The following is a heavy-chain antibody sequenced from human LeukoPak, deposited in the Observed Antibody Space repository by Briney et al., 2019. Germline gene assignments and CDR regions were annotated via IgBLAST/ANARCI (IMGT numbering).Heavy chain of an antibody. V-gene: IGHV1-69*05. CDR1: GGTFSSYA. D-gene: IGHD3-3*01. CDR3: ASRFPAAGAFDI. J-gene: IGHJ3*02. Sequence: SVKVSCKASGGTFSSYAISWVRQAPGQGLEWMGGIIPIFGTANYAQKFQGRVTITTGESTSTAYMELSSLRSEDTAVYYCASRFPAAGAFDIWGQGTMVTVSS. CDR2: IIPIFGTA.